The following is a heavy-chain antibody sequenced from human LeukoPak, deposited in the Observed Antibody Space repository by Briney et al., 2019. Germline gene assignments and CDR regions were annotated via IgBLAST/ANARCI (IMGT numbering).Heavy chain of an antibody. CDR1: GFTFSSYA. J-gene: IGHJ4*02. CDR2: ISGSGGST. CDR3: AKFHQYYDTSPYFDY. V-gene: IGHV3-23*01. D-gene: IGHD3-22*01. Sequence: PGGSLRLSCAASGFTFSSYAMSWVRRAPGKGLEWVSAISGSGGSTYYADSVKGRFTISRDNSKNTLYLQMNSLRAEDTAVYYCAKFHQYYDTSPYFDYWGQGTLVTVSS.